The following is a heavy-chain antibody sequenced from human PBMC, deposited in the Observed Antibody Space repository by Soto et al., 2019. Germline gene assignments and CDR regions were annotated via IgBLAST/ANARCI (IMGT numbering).Heavy chain of an antibody. CDR3: ARDQSPSSGWPGMDV. J-gene: IGHJ6*02. CDR1: GYTFTDYY. CDR2: INPNSGGT. Sequence: SVKVSCKASGYTFTDYYMHCVRQAPGQGLEWMGWINPNSGGTNYAQKFQGRVTMTRDTSISTAYMELNRLRSDDTAVYYCARDQSPSSGWPGMDVWGQGTTVTVSS. D-gene: IGHD6-19*01. V-gene: IGHV1-2*02.